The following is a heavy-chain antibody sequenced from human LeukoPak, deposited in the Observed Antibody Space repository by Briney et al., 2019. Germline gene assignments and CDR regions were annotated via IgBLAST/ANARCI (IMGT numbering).Heavy chain of an antibody. CDR1: GFTFSSYS. D-gene: IGHD3-22*01. Sequence: GGSLRLSCAASGFTFSSYSMNWVRQAPGKGLEWVSYISSSSSTIYYADSVKGRFTISRDNAKNSLYLQMNSLRAEDTAVYYCARGSYYDSSGYALNWGQGTLVTVSS. CDR2: ISSSSSTI. J-gene: IGHJ4*02. V-gene: IGHV3-48*04. CDR3: ARGSYYDSSGYALN.